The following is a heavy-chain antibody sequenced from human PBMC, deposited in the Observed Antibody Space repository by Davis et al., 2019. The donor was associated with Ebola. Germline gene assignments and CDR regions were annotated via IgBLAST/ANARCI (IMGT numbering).Heavy chain of an antibody. V-gene: IGHV3-30*03. CDR1: GFTFTRSV. J-gene: IGHJ6*02. Sequence: WGSLKISCAASGFTFTRSVMHWVRQAPGKGLEWVAVISYDGSDKYYADSVKGRFTISRDNSKNTLYLQMNSRRAEDTAVYYCARDLSDILTGSQDILFYYYYGMDVWGQGTTVTVSS. D-gene: IGHD3-9*01. CDR3: ARDLSDILTGSQDILFYYYYGMDV. CDR2: ISYDGSDK.